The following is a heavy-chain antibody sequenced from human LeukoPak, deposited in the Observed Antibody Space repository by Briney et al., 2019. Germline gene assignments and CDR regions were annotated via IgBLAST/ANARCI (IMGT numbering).Heavy chain of an antibody. J-gene: IGHJ3*02. CDR1: GGSISSSSYY. D-gene: IGHD2-2*01. Sequence: PSETLSLTCTVSGGSISSSSYYWGWIRQPPGKGLEWIGSIYYSGSTYYNPSLKSRVTISIDTFKNQFSLKLSSVTAADTAVYYCATTSEVAVVPAASGPDAFDIWGQGTMVTVSS. V-gene: IGHV4-39*01. CDR2: IYYSGST. CDR3: ATTSEVAVVPAASGPDAFDI.